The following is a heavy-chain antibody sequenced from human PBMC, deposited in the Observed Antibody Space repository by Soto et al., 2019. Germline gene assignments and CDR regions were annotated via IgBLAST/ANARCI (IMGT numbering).Heavy chain of an antibody. J-gene: IGHJ3*02. V-gene: IGHV5-51*01. CDR2: IYPGDSDT. CDR1: GYSFTSYW. Sequence: PGESLKISCKGSGYSFTSYWIGWVRQMPGKGLEWMGIIYPGDSDTRYSPSFQGQVTISADKSISTAYLQWSSLKASDTAMYYCARSLYGGNAGDALDIWGQGTMVTVSS. D-gene: IGHD4-17*01. CDR3: ARSLYGGNAGDALDI.